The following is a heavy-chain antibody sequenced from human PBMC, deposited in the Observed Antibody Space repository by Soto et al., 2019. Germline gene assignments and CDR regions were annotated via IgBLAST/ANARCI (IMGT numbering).Heavy chain of an antibody. D-gene: IGHD3-3*01. Sequence: AISGSGGSTYYADSVKGRFTISRDNSKNTLYLQMNSLRAEDMAVYYCATLTITIFGVVPSFDIWGQGTMVTVSS. J-gene: IGHJ3*02. CDR2: ISGSGGST. V-gene: IGHV3-23*01. CDR3: ATLTITIFGVVPSFDI.